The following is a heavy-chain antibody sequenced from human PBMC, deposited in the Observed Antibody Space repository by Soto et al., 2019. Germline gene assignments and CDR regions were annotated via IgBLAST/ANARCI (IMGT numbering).Heavy chain of an antibody. CDR3: ARDRGGGYSRAPFVLPDY. J-gene: IGHJ4*02. Sequence: QVQLVESGGGVVQPGRSLRLSCAASGFTFSSYAMHWVRQAPGKGLEWVAVISYDGSNKYYADSVKGRFTISRDNSKNTQYLQMNSLRAEDTAVYYCARDRGGGYSRAPFVLPDYWGQGTLVTVSS. D-gene: IGHD2-21*01. CDR2: ISYDGSNK. CDR1: GFTFSSYA. V-gene: IGHV3-30-3*01.